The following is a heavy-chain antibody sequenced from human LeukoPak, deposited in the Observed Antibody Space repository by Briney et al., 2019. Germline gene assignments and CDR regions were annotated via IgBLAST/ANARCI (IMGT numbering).Heavy chain of an antibody. CDR3: AREGIAARFVDY. D-gene: IGHD6-6*01. CDR1: GFTVSSNY. CDR2: IYSGGST. Sequence: GASLRLSCAASGFTVSSNYMSWVRQAPGKGLEWVSVIYSGGSTYYADSVKGRFTISRDNSKNTLYLQMNSLRAEDTAVYYCAREGIAARFVDYWGQGTLVTVSS. J-gene: IGHJ4*02. V-gene: IGHV3-66*01.